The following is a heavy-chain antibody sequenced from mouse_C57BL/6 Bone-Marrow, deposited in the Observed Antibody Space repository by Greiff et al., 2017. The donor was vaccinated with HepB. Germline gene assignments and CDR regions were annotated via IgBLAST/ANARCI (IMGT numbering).Heavy chain of an antibody. D-gene: IGHD2-4*01. CDR2: ISDGGSYT. CDR3: ARGLLDV. Sequence: VQLKESGGGLVKPGGSLKLSCAASGFTFSSYAMSWVRQTPEKRLEWVATISDGGSYTYYPDNVKGRFTISRDNAKNNLYLQMSHLKSEDTAMYYCARGLLDVWGTGTTVTVSS. J-gene: IGHJ1*03. V-gene: IGHV5-4*01. CDR1: GFTFSSYA.